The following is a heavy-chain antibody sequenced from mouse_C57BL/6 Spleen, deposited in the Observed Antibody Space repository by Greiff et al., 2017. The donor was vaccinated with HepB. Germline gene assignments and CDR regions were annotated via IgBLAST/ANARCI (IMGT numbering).Heavy chain of an antibody. V-gene: IGHV5-4*01. CDR2: ISDGGSYT. CDR1: GFTFSSYA. J-gene: IGHJ2*01. Sequence: DVHLVESGGGLVKPGGSLKLSCAASGFTFSSYAMSWVRQTPEKRLEWVATISDGGSYTYYPDNVKGRFTISRDNAKNNLYLQMSHLKSEDTAMYYCAREEGYFDYWGQGTTLTVSS. CDR3: AREEGYFDY.